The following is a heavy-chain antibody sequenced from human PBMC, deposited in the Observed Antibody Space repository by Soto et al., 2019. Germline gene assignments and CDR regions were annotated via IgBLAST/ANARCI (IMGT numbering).Heavy chain of an antibody. J-gene: IGHJ5*02. CDR1: GYTFTSYY. D-gene: IGHD3-22*01. V-gene: IGHV1-46*04. Sequence: QVQLVQSGAEVKKPGASVKVSCKASGYTFTSYYMHWVRQAPGQGLEWMGIINPSGGSTSYAQKLQRRVTMTRDTSTSTVYRKMSSLRTEDTAVYYCARDYSDSSGYYYAPTVFDPWGQGTLVTVSS. CDR2: INPSGGST. CDR3: ARDYSDSSGYYYAPTVFDP.